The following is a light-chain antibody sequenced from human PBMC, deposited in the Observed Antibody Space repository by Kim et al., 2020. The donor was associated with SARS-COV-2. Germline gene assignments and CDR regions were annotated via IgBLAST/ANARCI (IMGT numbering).Light chain of an antibody. CDR1: HNVSTY. CDR2: NAS. J-gene: IGKJ4*01. Sequence: EIVLTQSPVTLSLSAGERATLSCRASHNVSTYLAWYQQRPGQAPRLLIYNASTRAPGVPARFSGRGSATDFSLSINSLESEDFAVYYCQQRRDWFTFGGGTRVEIK. CDR3: QQRRDWFT. V-gene: IGKV3-11*01.